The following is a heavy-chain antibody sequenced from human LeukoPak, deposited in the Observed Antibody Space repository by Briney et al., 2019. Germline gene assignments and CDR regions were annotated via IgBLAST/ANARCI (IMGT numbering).Heavy chain of an antibody. V-gene: IGHV3-64*01. CDR2: ISSNGGST. CDR3: ARGRRSPWLLYSKGRWGTTPFDY. D-gene: IGHD3-9*01. CDR1: GFTFSSYA. J-gene: IGHJ4*02. Sequence: GGSLRLSCAASGFTFSSYAMHWVRQAPGKGLEYVSAISSNGGSTYYANSVKGRFTISRDNSKNTLYLQMGSLRAEDMAVYYCARGRRSPWLLYSKGRWGTTPFDYWGQGTLVTVSS.